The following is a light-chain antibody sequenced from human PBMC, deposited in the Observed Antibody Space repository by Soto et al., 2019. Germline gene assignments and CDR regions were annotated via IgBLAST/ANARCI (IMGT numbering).Light chain of an antibody. V-gene: IGKV3-20*01. CDR1: QSVGNY. J-gene: IGKJ1*01. Sequence: EIVLTQSPATLSLSPGERATLSCWASQSVGNYLSWYQHKPCQAPIILNYGASSRAIGIPYRFSGSGSGTDFTLTISRLEHEEFEVYYRRQCDSWTFGQGTKVDIK. CDR2: GAS. CDR3: RQCDSWT.